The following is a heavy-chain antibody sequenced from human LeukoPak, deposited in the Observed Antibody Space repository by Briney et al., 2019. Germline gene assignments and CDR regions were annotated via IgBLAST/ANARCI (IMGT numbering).Heavy chain of an antibody. CDR3: ARDRGGDYYYGMDV. J-gene: IGHJ6*02. CDR1: GFTFDDYA. CDR2: ISWNSGSI. Sequence: GGSLRLSCAASGFTFDDYAMHWVRQAPGKGLEWVSGISWNSGSIGYADSVKGRFTISRDNAKNSLYLQMNSLRAEDTAVYYCARDRGGDYYYGMDVWGQGTTVTVSS. D-gene: IGHD2-15*01. V-gene: IGHV3-9*01.